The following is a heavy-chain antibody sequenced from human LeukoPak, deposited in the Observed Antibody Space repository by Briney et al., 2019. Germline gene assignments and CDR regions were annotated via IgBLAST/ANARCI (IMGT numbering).Heavy chain of an antibody. Sequence: SETLSLTCTVSGDSTSSYYWSWIRQPPGQGLEWIGYFYDSGSTNYNPPLKSRVTISGDKSKKQFSLKLNSVTAADTAVYYCARHRAVQQLAPFDYWGQGILVTVSS. CDR1: GDSTSSYY. D-gene: IGHD6-13*01. J-gene: IGHJ4*02. CDR3: ARHRAVQQLAPFDY. CDR2: FYDSGST. V-gene: IGHV4-59*08.